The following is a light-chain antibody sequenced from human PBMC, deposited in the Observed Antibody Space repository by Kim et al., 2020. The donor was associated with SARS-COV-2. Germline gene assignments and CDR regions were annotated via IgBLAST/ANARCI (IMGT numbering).Light chain of an antibody. CDR2: KAS. CDR3: QQYDSLPWT. J-gene: IGKJ1*01. CDR1: HNIGNS. V-gene: IGKV1-5*03. Sequence: DLQVTQSPSTLSASIGDKVTITCRASHNIGNSLAWFQQKFGRAPSLLIHKASSLESGVPSRFTGAGSGAEFTLTIDSLQPDDFAHYYCQQYDSLPWTFGPGTKLEIK.